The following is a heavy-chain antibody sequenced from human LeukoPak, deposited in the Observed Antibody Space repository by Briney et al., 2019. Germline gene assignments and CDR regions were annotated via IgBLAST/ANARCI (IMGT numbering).Heavy chain of an antibody. CDR2: IIPIFGAV. V-gene: IGHV1-69*13. CDR1: EDVFSAYA. CDR3: AREWGLLNDY. D-gene: IGHD1-26*01. J-gene: IGHJ4*02. Sequence: GASVKVSCKASEDVFSAYALTWVRQAPGQGLEWMGGIIPIFGAVDYAQTFQGRVSITAVQSTNTAYMELSSLRSEDTAVYYCAREWGLLNDYWGQGTLDTVSS.